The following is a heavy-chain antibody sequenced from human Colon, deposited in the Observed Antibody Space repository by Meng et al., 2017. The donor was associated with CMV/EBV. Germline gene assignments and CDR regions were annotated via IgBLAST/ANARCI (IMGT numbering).Heavy chain of an antibody. CDR2: ISGSGATT. D-gene: IGHD1-26*01. J-gene: IGHJ4*02. Sequence: GESLKISCAASGFTFSIYAMSWVRQAPGKGLEWVSAISGSGATTYYADSVKGRFTISRDNSKNTLYLQMNSLRAEDTAVYYCANLMGATLYYFHSWGQG. V-gene: IGHV3-23*01. CDR1: GFTFSIYA. CDR3: ANLMGATLYYFHS.